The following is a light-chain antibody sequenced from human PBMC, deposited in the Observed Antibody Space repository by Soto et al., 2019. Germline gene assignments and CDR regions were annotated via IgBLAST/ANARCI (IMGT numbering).Light chain of an antibody. CDR1: QSVSSSY. V-gene: IGKV3-20*01. CDR2: GAS. CDR3: QQYGSSPWT. Sequence: EVGLTQSPGTLSLSPEERATLSCRASQSVSSSYLAWYQQKPGQAPRLLIYGASSRASGIPDRFSGSGSGTDFTLTISRLEPEDFAVYYCQQYGSSPWTFGQGTKVDIK. J-gene: IGKJ1*01.